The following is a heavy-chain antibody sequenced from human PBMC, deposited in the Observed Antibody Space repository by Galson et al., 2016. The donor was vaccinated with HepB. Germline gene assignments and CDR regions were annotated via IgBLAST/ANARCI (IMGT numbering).Heavy chain of an antibody. J-gene: IGHJ4*02. CDR3: ATNDILAGYSAVDY. Sequence: SLRLSCAASGFAFSNYAMHWVRQAPGKGLEWVAVVSYDGRNKYYADSVKGRFTISRDNSKNTVYLQMNRLRVEDTAVYYCATNDILAGYSAVDYWGQGTLVTGSS. CDR2: VSYDGRNK. CDR1: GFAFSNYA. D-gene: IGHD3-9*01. V-gene: IGHV3-30*03.